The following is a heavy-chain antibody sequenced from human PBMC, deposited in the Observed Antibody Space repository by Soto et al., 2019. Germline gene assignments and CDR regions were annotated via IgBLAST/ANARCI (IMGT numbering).Heavy chain of an antibody. CDR1: GYRFTTYA. CDR3: ARGKFYFDN. J-gene: IGHJ4*02. V-gene: IGHV1-18*01. Sequence: QVPLVQSETEVKKPGASVKVSCKASGYRFTTYAITWVRQAPGQGLEWMGWISPHNTNTEYVQQFQGRVAMTADTSTSTTYMEVRSLRSDDTALYYCARGKFYFDNWGQGTLVTVSS. CDR2: ISPHNTNT.